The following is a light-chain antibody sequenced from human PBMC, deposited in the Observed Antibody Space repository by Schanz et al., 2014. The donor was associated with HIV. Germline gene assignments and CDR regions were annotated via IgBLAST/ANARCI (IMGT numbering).Light chain of an antibody. Sequence: QSVLTQPPSASATPGQRITIFCSGIRSDIGGRSVDWYRQRPGTAPKLLIHNNDQRPSGVPDRFSGSKSGTSASLTISGLQSDDEADYYCAAWDDSLNGRVFGGGTKLTVL. J-gene: IGLJ3*02. CDR2: NND. V-gene: IGLV1-44*01. CDR3: AAWDDSLNGRV. CDR1: RSDIGGRS.